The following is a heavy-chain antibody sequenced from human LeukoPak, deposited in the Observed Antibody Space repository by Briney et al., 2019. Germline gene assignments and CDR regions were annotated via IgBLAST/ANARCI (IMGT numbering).Heavy chain of an antibody. CDR3: ARDYYGSIDY. J-gene: IGHJ4*02. CDR2: ITSDGST. CDR1: GFSFGNYW. Sequence: GGSLRLSCVASGFSFGNYWMHWVRQAPGKGPVCISRITSDGSTVYAGPVTGRFTISRDNARNTLFLQMDNLRAEDTAVYYCARDYYGSIDYWGQGTLVTVSS. V-gene: IGHV3-74*01. D-gene: IGHD3-10*01.